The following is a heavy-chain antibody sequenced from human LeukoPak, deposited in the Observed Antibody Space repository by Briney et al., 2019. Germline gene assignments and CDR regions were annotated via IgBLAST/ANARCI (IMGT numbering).Heavy chain of an antibody. CDR1: GGTFSSYA. D-gene: IGHD2-15*01. CDR3: ARDTVVVVVAATPDYYGMDV. J-gene: IGHJ6*02. CDR2: IIPILGIA. V-gene: IGHV1-69*04. Sequence: GASVKVSCKASGGTFSSYAISWVRQAPGQGLEWMGRIIPILGIANYAQKFQGRVTITADKSTSTAYMELSSLRSEDTAVYYCARDTVVVVVAATPDYYGMDVWGQGTTVTASS.